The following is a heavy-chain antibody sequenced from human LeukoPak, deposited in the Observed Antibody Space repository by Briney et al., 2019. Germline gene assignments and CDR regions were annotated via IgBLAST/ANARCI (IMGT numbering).Heavy chain of an antibody. CDR1: GGTFSSYA. CDR2: IIPILGIA. V-gene: IGHV1-69*04. D-gene: IGHD3-10*01. CDR3: ARSPDVLLWFGELYDY. Sequence: GSSVKVSCKASGGTFSSYAISWVRQAPGQGLEWMGRIIPILGIANYAQKFQGRVTITADKSTSTAYMELSSVRSEDTAVYYCARSPDVLLWFGELYDYWGQGTLVTVSS. J-gene: IGHJ4*02.